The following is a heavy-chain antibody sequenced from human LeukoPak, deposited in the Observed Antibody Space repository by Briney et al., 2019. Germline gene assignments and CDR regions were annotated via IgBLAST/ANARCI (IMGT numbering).Heavy chain of an antibody. Sequence: GGSLRLSCAASGFTFSSSSMNWVRQAPGKGLEWVSSIDPRGRGDYYAGSVKGRFTISRDNARSSLYLLMNSLRAEDTAVYYCARGPYSSNWYVDYWGQGTLVTVAS. CDR2: IDPRGRGD. CDR1: GFTFSSSS. J-gene: IGHJ4*02. CDR3: ARGPYSSNWYVDY. D-gene: IGHD6-13*01. V-gene: IGHV3-21*01.